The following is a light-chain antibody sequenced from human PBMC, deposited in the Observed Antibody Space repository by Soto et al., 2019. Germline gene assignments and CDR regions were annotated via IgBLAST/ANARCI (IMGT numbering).Light chain of an antibody. V-gene: IGKV1-5*03. J-gene: IGKJ3*01. CDR3: QHYNSYPFT. CDR2: KAS. Sequence: DIQMTQFPSPLSASVGDRVTIPCRASQSVSSWLAWYQQKPGKAPKLLIYKASTLKSGVPSRFSGSGSGTEFTLTISSLQPEDFATYYCQHYNSYPFTFGPGTRWIS. CDR1: QSVSSW.